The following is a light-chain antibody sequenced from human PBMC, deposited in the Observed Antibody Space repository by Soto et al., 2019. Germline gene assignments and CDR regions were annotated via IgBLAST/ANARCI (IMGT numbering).Light chain of an antibody. V-gene: IGKV3-20*01. Sequence: EIVLTQSPATLSFSPVERSTLSFSASQSVSSYLAWYQQKPGQAPRLLIYDASNRATGIPARFSGSGSGTDFTLTISRLEPEDFAVYYCQQYGSSGTFGQGTKVDI. CDR2: DAS. J-gene: IGKJ1*01. CDR3: QQYGSSGT. CDR1: QSVSSY.